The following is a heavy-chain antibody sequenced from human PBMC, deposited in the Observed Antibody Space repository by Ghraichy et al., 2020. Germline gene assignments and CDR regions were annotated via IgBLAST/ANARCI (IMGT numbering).Heavy chain of an antibody. CDR3: TSLTIFGVVVSFDI. D-gene: IGHD3-3*01. CDR2: IRSEVDGGSP. CDR1: GFTFKNAW. V-gene: IGHV3-15*01. Sequence: GGSLRLSCAASGFTFKNAWMSWVRQLPGKGLEWVGRIRSEVDGGSPEYAAPVQGRFIISRDDSKSTVYLQMNSLKTGDTALYYCTSLTIFGVVVSFDIWGQWTMVTVSS. J-gene: IGHJ3*02.